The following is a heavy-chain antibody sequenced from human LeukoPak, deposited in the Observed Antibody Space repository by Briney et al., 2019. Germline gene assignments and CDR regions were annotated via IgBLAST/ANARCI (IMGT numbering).Heavy chain of an antibody. J-gene: IGHJ4*02. Sequence: GGALKISCKGSGYSFTSYWIGWLRQMAGRDVEGMGIIYACDSDTRYSPSFQGQVTISANKSINTAYLQWSSRKASDTAIYYCGRRGYYDSSGSDYWGQGTLVTVSS. CDR3: GRRGYYDSSGSDY. CDR1: GYSFTSYW. D-gene: IGHD3-22*01. CDR2: IYACDSDT. V-gene: IGHV5-51*01.